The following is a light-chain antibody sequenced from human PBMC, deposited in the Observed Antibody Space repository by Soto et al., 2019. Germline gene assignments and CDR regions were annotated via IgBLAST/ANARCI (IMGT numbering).Light chain of an antibody. J-gene: IGLJ1*01. Sequence: QSVLTQPPSASGTPGQRVTISCSGSSSNIGTNTVNWYQQLPGTAPKLLIYNNNQRPPGVPDRFSGSKSGTSASLAISGLQSDIEADYYCAAWDDSLNGYVFGIGTKVTVL. V-gene: IGLV1-44*01. CDR1: SSNIGTNT. CDR3: AAWDDSLNGYV. CDR2: NNN.